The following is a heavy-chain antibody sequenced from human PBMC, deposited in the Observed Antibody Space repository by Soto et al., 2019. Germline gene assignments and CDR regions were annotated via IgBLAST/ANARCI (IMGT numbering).Heavy chain of an antibody. Sequence: EGQLVESGGGLVLPGGSLRLSCAASGFIFSTYTLNWVRQAPGKGLEWVSYISAGSDAIHYADSVKGRFTVSRDNAKNSLFLHMNSLRDEDTAVYYCARLYTTSRVGAWFDPWGQGTLVTVSS. V-gene: IGHV3-48*02. CDR1: GFIFSTYT. D-gene: IGHD3-16*01. J-gene: IGHJ5*02. CDR2: ISAGSDAI. CDR3: ARLYTTSRVGAWFDP.